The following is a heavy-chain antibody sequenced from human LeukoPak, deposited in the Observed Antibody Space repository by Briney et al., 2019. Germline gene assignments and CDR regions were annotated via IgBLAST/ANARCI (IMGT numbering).Heavy chain of an antibody. CDR3: ASRRSGRYFDWLLSPDAFDI. Sequence: SETLSLTCAVYGGSFSGYYWSWIRQPPGKGLEWIGEINHSGSTNYNPSPKSRVTISVDTSKNQFSLKLSSVTAADTAVYYCASRRSGRYFDWLLSPDAFDIWGQGTMVTVSS. J-gene: IGHJ3*02. CDR1: GGSFSGYY. D-gene: IGHD3-9*01. V-gene: IGHV4-34*01. CDR2: INHSGST.